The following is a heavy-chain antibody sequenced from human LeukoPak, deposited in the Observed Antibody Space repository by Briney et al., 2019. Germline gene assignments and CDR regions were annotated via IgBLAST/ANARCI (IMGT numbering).Heavy chain of an antibody. Sequence: GASVKVSCKASGYTFTSYDINWVRQATGQGLEWMGWMNPNSGNTGYAQKFQGRVTITRNTSISTAYMELSSLRSEDTAVYYCARRRYYYDSSGYWVAFDIWGQGTMVTVSS. CDR3: ARRRYYYDSSGYWVAFDI. CDR1: GYTFTSYD. J-gene: IGHJ3*02. V-gene: IGHV1-8*03. D-gene: IGHD3-22*01. CDR2: MNPNSGNT.